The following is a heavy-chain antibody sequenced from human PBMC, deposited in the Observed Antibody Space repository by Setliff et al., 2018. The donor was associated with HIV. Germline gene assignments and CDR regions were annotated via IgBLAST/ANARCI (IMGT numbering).Heavy chain of an antibody. Sequence: GASVKVSCKASGGTFSSYAISWVRQAPGQGLEWMGGIIPILGIANYAQKFQGRFTISRDSAKNSLYLQMNSLRAEDTALYYCARGFRDGYILSDMWGQGTMVTVSS. CDR2: IIPILGIA. CDR3: ARGFRDGYILSDM. D-gene: IGHD5-12*01. V-gene: IGHV1-69*10. J-gene: IGHJ3*02. CDR1: GGTFSSYA.